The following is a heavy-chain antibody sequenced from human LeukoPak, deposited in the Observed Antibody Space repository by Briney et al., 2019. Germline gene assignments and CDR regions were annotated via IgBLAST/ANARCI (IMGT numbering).Heavy chain of an antibody. Sequence: GGSLRLSCAASGFTFDDYAMHWVRQAPGKGLEWVSLISGDGGSTYYADSVKGRFTISRDNSKNSLYLQMNSLRTEDTALYYCAKDIAPSGITMVRGAGKQYYYYGMDVWGQGTTVTVSS. D-gene: IGHD3-10*01. CDR1: GFTFDDYA. J-gene: IGHJ6*02. CDR3: AKDIAPSGITMVRGAGKQYYYYGMDV. V-gene: IGHV3-43*02. CDR2: ISGDGGST.